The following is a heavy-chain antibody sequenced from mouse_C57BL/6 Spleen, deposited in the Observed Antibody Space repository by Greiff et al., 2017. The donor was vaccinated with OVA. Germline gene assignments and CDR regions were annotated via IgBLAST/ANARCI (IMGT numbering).Heavy chain of an antibody. V-gene: IGHV1S53*02. CDR3: QRGWPFDY. D-gene: IGHD2-3*01. Sequence: VQLQQSDAELVKPGASVKLSCKASGYTFTDYAMHWVKQKPEQGLEWIGDISPGNGDIKYNEKFTGKATLTADKSSSTAYMQLNSLTSEDSAVILCQRGWPFDYWGQGTLVTVSA. J-gene: IGHJ3*01. CDR2: ISPGNGDI. CDR1: GYTFTDYA.